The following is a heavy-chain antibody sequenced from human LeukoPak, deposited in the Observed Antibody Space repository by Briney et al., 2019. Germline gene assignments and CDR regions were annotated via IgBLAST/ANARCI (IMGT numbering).Heavy chain of an antibody. D-gene: IGHD5-18*01. J-gene: IGHJ6*03. V-gene: IGHV1-69*06. CDR1: GGTFSSYA. Sequence: GASVKVSCKASGGTFSSYAISWVRQAPGHGLEWMGRIIPIFGTANYAQKFQGRVTITADKSTSTAYMELSSLRSEDTAVYYCARDRVQLWFDNYYYMDVWGKGTTVTVSS. CDR2: IIPIFGTA. CDR3: ARDRVQLWFDNYYYMDV.